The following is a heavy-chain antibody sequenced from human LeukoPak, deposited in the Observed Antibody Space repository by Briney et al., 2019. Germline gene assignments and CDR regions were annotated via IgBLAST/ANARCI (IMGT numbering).Heavy chain of an antibody. V-gene: IGHV3-9*01. CDR3: ARIYLKQASAS. CDR1: GFTFDDYA. CDR2: ISWNSGSI. J-gene: IGHJ5*02. Sequence: GGSLRLSCAASGFTFDDYAMHWVRQAPGKGLEWVSGISWNSGSIGYADSVKGRFTFSRDNAKNSVSLQMNSLRAEDTAVYYCARIYLKQASASWGQGTLVTVSS. D-gene: IGHD2/OR15-2a*01.